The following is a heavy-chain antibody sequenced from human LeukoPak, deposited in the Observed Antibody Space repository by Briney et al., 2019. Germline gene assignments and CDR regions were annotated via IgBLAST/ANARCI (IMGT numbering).Heavy chain of an antibody. J-gene: IGHJ4*02. D-gene: IGHD2-15*01. CDR2: IYPGDSDT. CDR1: GYSFTSYW. V-gene: IGHV5-51*01. CDR3: ARKYCSGGSCYLDY. Sequence: GGSLRLSCKGSGYSFTSYWIGWVRQMPGKGLEWMGIIYPGDSDTRYSPSFQGQVTISADKSISTAYLQWRSLKASDTDMYYCARKYCSGGSCYLDYWGQGTLVTVSS.